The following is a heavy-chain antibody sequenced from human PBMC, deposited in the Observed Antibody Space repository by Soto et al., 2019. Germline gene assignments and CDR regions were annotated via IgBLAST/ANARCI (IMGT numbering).Heavy chain of an antibody. V-gene: IGHV3-30-3*01. D-gene: IGHD3-22*01. J-gene: IGHJ4*02. Sequence: GGSLRLSCAASGFTFSSYAMHWVRQAPGKGLEWVAVISYDGSNKYYADSVKGRFTISRDNSKNTLYLQMNSLRAEDTAVYYCARDPGWLLPFDYWGQGTLVTVSS. CDR3: ARDPGWLLPFDY. CDR1: GFTFSSYA. CDR2: ISYDGSNK.